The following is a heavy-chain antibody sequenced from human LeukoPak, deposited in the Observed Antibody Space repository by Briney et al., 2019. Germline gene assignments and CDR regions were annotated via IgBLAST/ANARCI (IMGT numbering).Heavy chain of an antibody. CDR1: GFTFSSYT. CDR2: ISSDGSNK. Sequence: GGSLRLSCAASGFTFSSYTIHWVRQAPGKGLEWVALISSDGSNKFNANSVKGRFTISRDNSKKTVYLQMNSLRGEDTAVYSCARGATNDFWSGYGWFDPWGQGTLVTVSS. CDR3: ARGATNDFWSGYGWFDP. D-gene: IGHD3-3*01. J-gene: IGHJ5*02. V-gene: IGHV3-30*04.